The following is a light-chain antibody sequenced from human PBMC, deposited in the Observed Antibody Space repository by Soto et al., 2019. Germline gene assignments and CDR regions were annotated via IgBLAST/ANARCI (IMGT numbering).Light chain of an antibody. J-gene: IGKJ5*01. Sequence: AIRMTQSPSSFSASTGDRVTITCRASQGISSYLAWYQQKPGKAPKLRIYAASTLHSGVPSRFSGSGSGTDFTLTISCLQSEDFAAYSCQHDYSYPPITFGQGTRLEIK. CDR3: QHDYSYPPIT. CDR1: QGISSY. V-gene: IGKV1-8*01. CDR2: AAS.